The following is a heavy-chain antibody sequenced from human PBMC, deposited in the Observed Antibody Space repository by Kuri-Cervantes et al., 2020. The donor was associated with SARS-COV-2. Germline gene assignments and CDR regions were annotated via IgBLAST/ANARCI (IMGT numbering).Heavy chain of an antibody. D-gene: IGHD1-1*01. J-gene: IGHJ6*02. Sequence: GASLKISCAASGFTFSSYAMHWVRQAPGQRLEWMGWINAGNGNTKYSQKFQGRVTITRDTSASTAYMELSSLRSEDTAVYYCARGPTGTYYYYYGMDVWGQGTMVTVSS. CDR2: INAGNGNT. CDR3: ARGPTGTYYYYYGMDV. CDR1: GFTFSSYA. V-gene: IGHV1-3*01.